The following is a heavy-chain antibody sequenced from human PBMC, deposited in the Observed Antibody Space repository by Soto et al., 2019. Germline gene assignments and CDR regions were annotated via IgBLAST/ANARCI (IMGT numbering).Heavy chain of an antibody. Sequence: SETLSLTCTVSGGSVSSGDYYWSWIRQPPGKGLEWIGYIYYRGSTYYNPSLKSRVSIAVDTSKNQFSLKLSSVTAADTAVYCCARAGIQLWQRFFDYWGQGTLVTVSS. CDR3: ARAGIQLWQRFFDY. CDR2: IYYRGST. CDR1: GGSVSSGDYY. V-gene: IGHV4-30-4*01. D-gene: IGHD5-18*01. J-gene: IGHJ4*02.